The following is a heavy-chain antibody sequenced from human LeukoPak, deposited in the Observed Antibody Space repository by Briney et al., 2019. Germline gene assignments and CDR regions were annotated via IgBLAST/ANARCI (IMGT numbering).Heavy chain of an antibody. CDR3: ARDACSGGGCSLDY. J-gene: IGHJ4*02. CDR1: GYTFTSYG. D-gene: IGHD2-15*01. Sequence: ASVKVSCKASGYTFTSYGISWVRQAPGQGLEWMGWINTNTEHPTYAQGFTGRFVFSLDTSVSTAYLQISSLRAEDTAVYFCARDACSGGGCSLDYWGQGTLVTVSS. CDR2: INTNTEHP. V-gene: IGHV7-4-1*02.